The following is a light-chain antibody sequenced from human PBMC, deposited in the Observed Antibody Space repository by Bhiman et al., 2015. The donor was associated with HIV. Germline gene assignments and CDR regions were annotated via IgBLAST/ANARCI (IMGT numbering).Light chain of an antibody. CDR1: NIESKS. Sequence: SYVLTQPPSVSVAPGKTATITCGGNNIESKSVHWYQQKPGQAPVVVIYYDGDRPSGIPERFSGSNSGNTATLTISRVEAGDEADYYCQAWDSSTVVFGGGTKLTVL. J-gene: IGLJ2*01. CDR2: YDG. V-gene: IGLV3-21*01. CDR3: QAWDSSTVV.